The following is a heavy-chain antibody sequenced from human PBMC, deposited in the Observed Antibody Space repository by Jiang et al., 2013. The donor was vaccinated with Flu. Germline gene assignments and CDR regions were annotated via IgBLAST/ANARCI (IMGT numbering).Heavy chain of an antibody. D-gene: IGHD2-21*02. CDR3: ARDSIRNRRIVVVTALDY. J-gene: IGHJ4*02. CDR1: FSSYG. CDR2: IWYDGSNK. V-gene: IGHV3-33*01. Sequence: FSSYGMHWVRQAPGKGLEWVAVIWYDGSNKYYADSVKGRFTISRDNSKNTLYLQMNSLRAEDTAVYYCARDSIRNRRIVVVTALDYWGQGTLVTVSS.